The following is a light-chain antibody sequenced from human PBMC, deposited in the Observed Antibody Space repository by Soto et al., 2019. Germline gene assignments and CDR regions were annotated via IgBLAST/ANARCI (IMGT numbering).Light chain of an antibody. V-gene: IGKV3-20*01. CDR3: QQYGSSPLT. CDR2: AAS. CDR1: QSPSSGY. J-gene: IGKJ4*01. Sequence: EIVLPQSPGNLSLYAWASATLSCRASQSPSSGYLAWYQQKPGQAPRILIYAASSRATGIPDRFSVSASGTDFTLTIHRLEQEEVAVDDGQQYGSSPLTFCGGTKVDIK.